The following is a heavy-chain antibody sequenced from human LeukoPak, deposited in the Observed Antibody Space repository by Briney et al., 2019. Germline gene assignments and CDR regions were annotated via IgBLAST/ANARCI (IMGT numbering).Heavy chain of an antibody. D-gene: IGHD3-22*01. J-gene: IGHJ4*02. V-gene: IGHV3-15*01. CDR3: TSGAMLVY. CDR2: IKRKSDGGTT. Sequence: GGSLRLSCVASGFTFTNAWMSWVRQAPGKGLEWVGRIKRKSDGGTTDYAAPVKGRFTISRDDSKNTLYLQMNSLKTEDTAVYYCTSGAMLVYWGQGTLVTVSS. CDR1: GFTFTNAW.